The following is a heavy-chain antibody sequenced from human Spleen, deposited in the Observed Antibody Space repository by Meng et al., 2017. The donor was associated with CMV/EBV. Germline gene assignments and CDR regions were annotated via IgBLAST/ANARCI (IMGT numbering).Heavy chain of an antibody. V-gene: IGHV1-2*02. CDR2: INPNSGGT. D-gene: IGHD1-26*01. CDR3: ARDMSGSYEFDY. CDR1: GYTFTGYY. Sequence: VKRVESGAEVKKPCASWKVSCKASGYTFTGYYMHWVRQAPGQGLEWMGWINPNSGGTNYAQKFQGRVTMTRDTSISTAYMELSRLRSDDTAVYYCARDMSGSYEFDYWGQGTLVTVSS. J-gene: IGHJ4*02.